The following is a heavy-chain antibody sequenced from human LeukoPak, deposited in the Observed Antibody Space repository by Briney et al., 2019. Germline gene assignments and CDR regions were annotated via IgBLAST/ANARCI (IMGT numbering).Heavy chain of an antibody. D-gene: IGHD2/OR15-2a*01. CDR2: ISYDGSNK. J-gene: IGHJ4*02. CDR3: AKDEYDSHEADY. Sequence: PGRSLRLSCAASGFTFSSYAMHWVRRAPGKGLEWVAIISYDGSNKYYADSVKGRFTISRDNSKNTPYLQMNSLRAEDTAVYYCAKDEYDSHEADYWGQGTLVTVSS. V-gene: IGHV3-30*18. CDR1: GFTFSSYA.